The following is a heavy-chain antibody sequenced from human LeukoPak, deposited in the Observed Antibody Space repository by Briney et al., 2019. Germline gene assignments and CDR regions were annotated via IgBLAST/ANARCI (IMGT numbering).Heavy chain of an antibody. J-gene: IGHJ5*02. Sequence: GGSLRLSCAASGFTFSSYGMHWVRQAPGKGLEWVAFIRYDGSNKYYADSVKGRFTISRDNSKNTLYLQMNSLRAEDTAVYYCAKPIAAAINNWFDPWGQGTLVTVSS. V-gene: IGHV3-30*02. CDR2: IRYDGSNK. CDR3: AKPIAAAINNWFDP. CDR1: GFTFSSYG. D-gene: IGHD6-13*01.